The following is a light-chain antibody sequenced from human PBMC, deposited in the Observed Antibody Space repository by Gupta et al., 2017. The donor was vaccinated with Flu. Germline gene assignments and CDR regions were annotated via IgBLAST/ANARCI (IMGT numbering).Light chain of an antibody. CDR1: SSDVGGYNY. Sequence: QSALTQPASVSGSTGQSITISCTGTSSDVGGYNYVSWYQQHPGKAPKLMIYEVSNRPSGVSNRFSGSKSGNTASLTISGLQAEDEADYYCGSYTSSSGVFGGGTKLTVL. V-gene: IGLV2-14*01. J-gene: IGLJ2*01. CDR3: GSYTSSSGV. CDR2: EVS.